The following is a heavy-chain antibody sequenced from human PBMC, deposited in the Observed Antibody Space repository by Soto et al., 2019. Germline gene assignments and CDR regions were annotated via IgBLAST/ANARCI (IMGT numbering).Heavy chain of an antibody. CDR1: GFTFSSYA. Sequence: GGSLRLSCAASGFTFSSYAMSWVRQAPGKGLEWVPTISGSGGSADYADSVKGRFTISRDNPQNTLYLEMNSLRAEDTAIYYCAKDRFHVVVTVSIFDPWGQGTLVTVSS. D-gene: IGHD2-21*02. CDR3: AKDRFHVVVTVSIFDP. V-gene: IGHV3-23*01. CDR2: ISGSGGSA. J-gene: IGHJ5*02.